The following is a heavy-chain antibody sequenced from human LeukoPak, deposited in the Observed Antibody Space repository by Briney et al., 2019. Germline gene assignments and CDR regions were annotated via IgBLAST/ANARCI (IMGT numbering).Heavy chain of an antibody. CDR3: ARAGSSSWYFRGGFDY. CDR2: IYYSGST. D-gene: IGHD6-13*01. J-gene: IGHJ4*02. V-gene: IGHV4-59*01. CDR1: GGSISSYY. Sequence: PSETLSLTCTVSGGSISSYYWSWIRQPPGKGLEWIGYIYYSGSTNYNPSLKSRVTISVDTSKNQFSLKLSSVTAADTAVYYCARAGSSSWYFRGGFDYWGQGTLVTVSS.